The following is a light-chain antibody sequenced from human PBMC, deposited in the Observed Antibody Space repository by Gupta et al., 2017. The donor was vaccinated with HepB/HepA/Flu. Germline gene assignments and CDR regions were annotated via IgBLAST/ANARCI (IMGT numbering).Light chain of an antibody. V-gene: IGKV1-27*01. CDR1: QGISNY. Sequence: VGARVTITCRASQGISNYLAWYQQKPGKGPKLLIYAASTLQSGGPSRCSGSGSGTDFTLTISSLQPEDVATYYCQKYNSASRTFGPGTKVDIK. CDR2: AAS. CDR3: QKYNSASRT. J-gene: IGKJ3*01.